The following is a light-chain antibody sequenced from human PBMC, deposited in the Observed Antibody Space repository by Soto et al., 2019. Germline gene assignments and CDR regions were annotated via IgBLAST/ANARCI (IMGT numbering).Light chain of an antibody. CDR2: GAS. CDR1: QSVDSAF. J-gene: IGKJ1*01. Sequence: EIVLTQSPGSLSLSLGERATLSCRASQSVDSAFFAWYQQKPGQPPRLLMYGASRRATGIPDRFSGSGSGTDFTLTISRLEPEDYAVYYCQQYASSLTFGQGTKVEI. CDR3: QQYASSLT. V-gene: IGKV3-20*01.